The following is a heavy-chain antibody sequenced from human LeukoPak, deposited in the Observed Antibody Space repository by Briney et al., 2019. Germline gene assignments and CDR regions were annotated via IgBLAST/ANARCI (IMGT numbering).Heavy chain of an antibody. D-gene: IGHD3-10*01. CDR1: GGSISRSSYY. J-gene: IGHJ3*02. Sequence: SETLSLTCPVSGGSISRSSYYWGWIRQPPGQGLEWIGSMYYSGTTYYNPSLKSRVTMSLDTSKNEFSLKLSSVTAADTAVYYCPITMLRGGFDAFDIWGQGTMVTVSS. CDR3: PITMLRGGFDAFDI. V-gene: IGHV4-39*01. CDR2: MYYSGTT.